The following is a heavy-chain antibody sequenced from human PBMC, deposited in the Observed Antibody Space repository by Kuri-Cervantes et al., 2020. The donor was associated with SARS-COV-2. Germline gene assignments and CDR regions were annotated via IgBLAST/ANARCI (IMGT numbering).Heavy chain of an antibody. CDR2: INPDTGNT. D-gene: IGHD3-3*01. V-gene: IGHV1-8*03. J-gene: IGHJ6*03. CDR3: ARVCQTREQKLRFLGWFSHYYMDV. Sequence: AAVKVSCKASGYTFITSDNNWGRQATGQGLEWMGWINPDTGNTEYAQKFQGRVTITRNNSISTAYMELSILRTEDTAVYYCARVCQTREQKLRFLGWFSHYYMDVWGKGTTVTVSS. CDR1: GYTFITSD.